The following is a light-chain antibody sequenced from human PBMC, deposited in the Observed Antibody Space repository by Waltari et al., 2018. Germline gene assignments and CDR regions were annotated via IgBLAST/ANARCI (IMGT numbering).Light chain of an antibody. J-gene: IGKJ1*01. CDR1: QSVSRA. V-gene: IGKV3-20*01. CDR3: QHYLRLPVT. CDR2: GAS. Sequence: DIVLTQSPGTLSLSQGERATVSCRASQSVSRALAWYQQKPGQAPRILIYGASTRATGIPDSVSGSGSGTDFSLTISRLEPDDFAVYYCQHYLRLPVTFGQGTTVEI.